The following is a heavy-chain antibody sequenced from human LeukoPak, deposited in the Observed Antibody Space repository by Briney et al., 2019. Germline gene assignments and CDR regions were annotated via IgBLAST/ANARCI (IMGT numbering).Heavy chain of an antibody. V-gene: IGHV4-34*01. CDR1: GGSFSGYY. D-gene: IGHD2-2*01. CDR3: ARAPTRYCSSTSCLWRVAFDI. J-gene: IGHJ3*02. Sequence: PSETLSLTCAVYGGSFSGYYWSWIRQPPGKGLEWIGEINHSGSTNYNPSLKSRVTISVDTSKNQFSLKLSSVTAADTAVYYCARAPTRYCSSTSCLWRVAFDIWGQGTMVTVSS. CDR2: INHSGST.